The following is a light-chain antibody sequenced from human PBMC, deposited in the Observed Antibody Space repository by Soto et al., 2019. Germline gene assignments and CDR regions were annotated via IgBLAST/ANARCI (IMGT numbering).Light chain of an antibody. J-gene: IGLJ2*01. Sequence: QLVLTQSPSASASLGASVKLTCTLSSGHSSYAIAWHQQQPEKGPRYLMKLNSDGSHSHGDGIPDRFSGSSSGAERYLTISSLQSGDGADCYCQPGGASIEVFAGGTKLAAL. CDR1: SGHSSYA. CDR2: LNSDGSH. CDR3: QPGGASIEV. V-gene: IGLV4-69*01.